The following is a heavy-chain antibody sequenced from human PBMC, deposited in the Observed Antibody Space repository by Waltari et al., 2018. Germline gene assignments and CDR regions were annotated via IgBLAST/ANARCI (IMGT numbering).Heavy chain of an antibody. CDR3: ARDRGRGLYLDS. Sequence: HLEELGPGLVRPSGTLSLICAVSGDSMSDTDCWSWVRQAPGKGLEWIGQVHGDRRTNYNPSFASRVTVALDTSSAQFSLKVTSATAADTAVYYCARDRGRGLYLDSWGQGILVTVTP. D-gene: IGHD2-15*01. CDR1: GDSMSDTDC. V-gene: IGHV4-4*02. CDR2: VHGDRRT. J-gene: IGHJ4*02.